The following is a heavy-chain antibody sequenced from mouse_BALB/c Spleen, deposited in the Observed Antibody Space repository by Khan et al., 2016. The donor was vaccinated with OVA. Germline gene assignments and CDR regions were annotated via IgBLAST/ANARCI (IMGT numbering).Heavy chain of an antibody. CDR2: INPSTGYT. CDR1: GYTFTNYW. J-gene: IGHJ2*01. Sequence: QVQLKQSGAELAKPGASVKMSCKASGYTFTNYWMHWVKQRPGQGLEWIGYINPSTGYTGYNQKFKDKATLTADKSSSTAYMQLSSLTSEDSAVXYCARGGYDYDLFDYWGLGTTRTVSS. D-gene: IGHD2-4*01. V-gene: IGHV1-7*01. CDR3: ARGGYDYDLFDY.